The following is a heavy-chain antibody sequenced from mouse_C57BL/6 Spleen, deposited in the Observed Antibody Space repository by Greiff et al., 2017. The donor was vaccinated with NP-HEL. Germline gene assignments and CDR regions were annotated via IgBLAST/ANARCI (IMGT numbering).Heavy chain of an antibody. CDR2: IDPSDSYT. CDR1: GYTFTSYW. D-gene: IGHD2-4*01. Sequence: QVQLQQPGAELVMPGASVKLSCKASGYTFTSYWMHWVKQRPGQGLEWIGEIDPSDSYTNYNQKFKGKSTLTVDKSSSTAYMQLSSLTSEDSAVYYCARFGGGRLREEFAYWGQGTLVTVSA. CDR3: ARFGGGRLREEFAY. J-gene: IGHJ3*01. V-gene: IGHV1-69*01.